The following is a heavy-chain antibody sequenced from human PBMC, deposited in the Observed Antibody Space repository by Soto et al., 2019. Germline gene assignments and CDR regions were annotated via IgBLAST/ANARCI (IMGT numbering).Heavy chain of an antibody. V-gene: IGHV2-5*02. J-gene: IGHJ5*02. Sequence: QITLKESGPTLVKPTQTLTLTCTFSGFSLSTSGVGVGWISEPPGTALELLALIYWDDDKRYSPSLKSRLTITKDTSKNQVVLTMDNMDPGDTATYYWAHRPRLVVVVDATGDWFDPWGQGTRVTVSS. D-gene: IGHD2-15*01. CDR1: GFSLSTSGVG. CDR3: AHRPRLVVVVDATGDWFDP. CDR2: IYWDDDK.